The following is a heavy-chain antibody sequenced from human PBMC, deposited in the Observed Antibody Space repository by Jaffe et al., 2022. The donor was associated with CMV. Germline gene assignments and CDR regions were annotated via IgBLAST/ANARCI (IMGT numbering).Heavy chain of an antibody. Sequence: EVQLLESGGGLVQPGGSLRLSCAASGFTFSSYAMSWVRQAPGKGLEWVSAISGSGGSTYYADSVKGRFTISRDNSKNTLYLQMNSLRAEDTAVYYCAKKASHIVVVTAIPGGAFDIWGQGTMVTVSS. V-gene: IGHV3-23*01. D-gene: IGHD2-21*02. J-gene: IGHJ3*02. CDR1: GFTFSSYA. CDR3: AKKASHIVVVTAIPGGAFDI. CDR2: ISGSGGST.